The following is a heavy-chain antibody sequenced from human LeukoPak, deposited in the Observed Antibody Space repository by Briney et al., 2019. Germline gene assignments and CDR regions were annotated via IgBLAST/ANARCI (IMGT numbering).Heavy chain of an antibody. CDR2: ISAYNGNT. CDR1: GYTFTSYG. J-gene: IGHJ6*02. Sequence: GASVKVSCKASGYTFTSYGISWVRQAPGQGLEWMGWISAYNGNTNYAQKLQGRVTMTTDTSTSTAYMELRSLRSDDTAVYYCARDPGDVYYYGMDVWSQGTTVTVSS. CDR3: ARDPGDVYYYGMDV. D-gene: IGHD3-10*01. V-gene: IGHV1-18*01.